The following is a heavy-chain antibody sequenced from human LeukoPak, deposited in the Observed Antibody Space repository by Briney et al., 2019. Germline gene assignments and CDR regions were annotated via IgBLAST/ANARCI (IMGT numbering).Heavy chain of an antibody. CDR1: GFTFRSYG. CDR2: IRNDGTTK. V-gene: IGHV3-30*02. J-gene: IGHJ5*02. Sequence: SGGSXRLSCAASGFTFRSYGMHWVRQAPGKGLEWVTFIRNDGTTKYYADSVKGRFTISRDNTKNTLYLQMNSLRAEDTALYYCAQSSPVTLWSWGQGTLVTVSS. CDR3: AQSSPVTLWS. D-gene: IGHD3-10*01.